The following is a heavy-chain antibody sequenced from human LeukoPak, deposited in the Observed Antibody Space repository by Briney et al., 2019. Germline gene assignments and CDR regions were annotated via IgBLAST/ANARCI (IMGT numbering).Heavy chain of an antibody. CDR2: VYHTGKT. CDR1: GGSISSSY. CDR3: ARGGYYDDSSDALDI. Sequence: PSETLSLTCTVSGGSISSSYWSWLRQPPGKGLEWIGYVYHTGKTNYNPSLKSRVTISIDTSRNQFSLKLNSLTAGDTAVYYCARGGYYDDSSDALDIWGQGTMVTVSS. J-gene: IGHJ3*02. V-gene: IGHV4-59*01. D-gene: IGHD3-22*01.